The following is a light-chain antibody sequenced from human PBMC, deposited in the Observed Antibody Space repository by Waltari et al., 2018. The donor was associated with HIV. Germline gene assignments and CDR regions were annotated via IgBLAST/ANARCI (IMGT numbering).Light chain of an antibody. V-gene: IGLV4-69*01. Sequence: QLVLTQSPSASASLGAAVKFTCTPSRGHSKYDIAGHQQQPEKGHRYLMKLNSDGIHSKGDGSPDRFSCSCSGAARYLTISRLQSEDDADYCCQSWDTGIRVFGGGTKLTVL. CDR3: QSWDTGIRV. CDR1: RGHSKYD. J-gene: IGLJ3*02. CDR2: LNSDGIH.